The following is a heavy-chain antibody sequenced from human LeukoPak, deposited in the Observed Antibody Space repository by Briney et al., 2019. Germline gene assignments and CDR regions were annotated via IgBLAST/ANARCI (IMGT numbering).Heavy chain of an antibody. D-gene: IGHD3-10*01. J-gene: IGHJ5*02. V-gene: IGHV1-2*02. Sequence: ASVKVSCKASGYTFTGYYMHWVRQAPAQGLEWMGWINPNSGGTNYAQKFQGRVTMTRDTSISTAYMELSRLRSDDTAVYYCASLLWFGEDGNWFDPWGQGTLVTVSS. CDR3: ASLLWFGEDGNWFDP. CDR2: INPNSGGT. CDR1: GYTFTGYY.